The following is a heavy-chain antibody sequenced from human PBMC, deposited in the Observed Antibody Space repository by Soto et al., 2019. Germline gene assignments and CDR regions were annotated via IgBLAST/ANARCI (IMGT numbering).Heavy chain of an antibody. Sequence: PGGSLRLSCAASGFTFSSYAMHWVRQAPGKGLEWVAVISYDGSNKYYADSVKGRFTISRDNSKNTLYLQMNSLRAEDTAVYYCARDNLVLFGYSSSPAYYYGMDVCGQAPTVTVSS. CDR3: ARDNLVLFGYSSSPAYYYGMDV. CDR1: GFTFSSYA. V-gene: IGHV3-30-3*01. CDR2: ISYDGSNK. J-gene: IGHJ6*02. D-gene: IGHD6-6*01.